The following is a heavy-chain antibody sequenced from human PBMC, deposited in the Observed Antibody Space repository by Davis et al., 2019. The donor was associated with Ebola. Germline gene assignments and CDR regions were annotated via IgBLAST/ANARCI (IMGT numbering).Heavy chain of an antibody. CDR2: IYYSGST. CDR1: GASISSSTYY. J-gene: IGHJ3*01. Sequence: PSETLSLTCTVSGASISSSTYYWGWIRQPPGKGLEWIGSIYYSGSTYYNPSLKSRVTISVQTSKNQFSLRLSSVATADTAVYYCARITWIQLSLRAFDLWGQGTMVTVSS. D-gene: IGHD5-18*01. CDR3: ARITWIQLSLRAFDL. V-gene: IGHV4-39*01.